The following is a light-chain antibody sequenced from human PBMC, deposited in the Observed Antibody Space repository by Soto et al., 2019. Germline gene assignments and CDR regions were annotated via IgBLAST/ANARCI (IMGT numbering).Light chain of an antibody. CDR1: QSIGSY. Sequence: DIQMTQSPSSLSASVGDRITITCRASQSIGSYLNWYQRKPGRAPNLLIYAAYSLQSGVPSRCSGSGSGTDFTLTISGLRPEDFATYYCQQSFSAPLSVGPGTKLEIK. CDR2: AAY. J-gene: IGKJ2*01. CDR3: QQSFSAPLS. V-gene: IGKV1-39*01.